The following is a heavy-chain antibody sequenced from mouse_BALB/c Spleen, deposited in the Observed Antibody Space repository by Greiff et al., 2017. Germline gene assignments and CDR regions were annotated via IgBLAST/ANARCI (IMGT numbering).Heavy chain of an antibody. CDR1: GYAFSSSW. D-gene: IGHD2-4*01. CDR2: IYPGDGDT. J-gene: IGHJ1*01. CDR3: YYDYDGGYFDV. V-gene: IGHV1-82*01. Sequence: VQGVESGPELVKPGASVKISCKASGYAFSSSWMNWVKQRPGQGLEWIGRIYPGDGDTNYNGKFKGKATLTADKSSSTAYMQLSSLTSVDSAVYFCYYDYDGGYFDVWGAGTTVTVSS.